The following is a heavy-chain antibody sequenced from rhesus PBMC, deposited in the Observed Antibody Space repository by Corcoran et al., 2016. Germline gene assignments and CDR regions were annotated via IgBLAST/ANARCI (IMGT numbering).Heavy chain of an antibody. V-gene: IGHV4-122*02. D-gene: IGHD6-31*01. J-gene: IGHJ4*01. CDR1: GYSISGYY. CDR3: AGDLYSSGWNNFDY. CDR2: LTYSWST. Sequence: QVQLQESGPGLVKPSETLSLTCAVSGYSISGYYWSWIRQAPGKGLVWIGYLTYSWSTSYNPSLKSRFTISRVKSKNQFSMKLSSVTAADTAVYYCAGDLYSSGWNNFDYWGQGVLVTVSS.